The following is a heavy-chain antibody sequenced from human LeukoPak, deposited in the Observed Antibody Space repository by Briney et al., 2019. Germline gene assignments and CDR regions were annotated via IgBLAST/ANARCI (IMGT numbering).Heavy chain of an antibody. D-gene: IGHD1-1*01. CDR2: IYYIGGT. CDR1: GGSITSTSYY. CDR3: ARVVWNDIQLFDY. J-gene: IGHJ4*02. V-gene: IGHV4-39*07. Sequence: SETLSLTCTVSGGSITSTSYYWAWIRQSPGKGLEWIGTIYYIGGTYYNPSLKSRVTISVDTSKNQFSLKLSSVTAADTAVYYCARVVWNDIQLFDYRGQGTLVTVSS.